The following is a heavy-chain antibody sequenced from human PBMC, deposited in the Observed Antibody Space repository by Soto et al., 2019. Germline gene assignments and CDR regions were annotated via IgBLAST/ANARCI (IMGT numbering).Heavy chain of an antibody. V-gene: IGHV1-46*01. CDR2: VNPSGGST. Sequence: ASVKVSCKASGYIFTAYSMHWVRQAPGQGLEWMGVVNPSGGSTNYAQKFQGRITMTRDTSTSTVYMDLSSLTSEDTAVYYCAREENCSDGICYSEYFQRWGQGTLVTVSA. CDR1: GYIFTAYS. D-gene: IGHD2-15*01. CDR3: AREENCSDGICYSEYFQR. J-gene: IGHJ1*01.